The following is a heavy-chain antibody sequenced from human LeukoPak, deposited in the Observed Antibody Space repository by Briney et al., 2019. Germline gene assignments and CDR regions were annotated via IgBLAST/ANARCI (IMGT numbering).Heavy chain of an antibody. J-gene: IGHJ4*02. CDR2: IYTSGST. V-gene: IGHV4-4*07. Sequence: PSETLSLTCTVSGGSISSYYWSWIRQPAGKGLEWIGRIYTSGSTNYNPSLKSRVTMSVDTSKNQFSLKLSSVTAADTAVYYCAREPRSSLTIFGVVIDGPPDYWGQGTLVTVSS. D-gene: IGHD3-3*01. CDR3: AREPRSSLTIFGVVIDGPPDY. CDR1: GGSISSYY.